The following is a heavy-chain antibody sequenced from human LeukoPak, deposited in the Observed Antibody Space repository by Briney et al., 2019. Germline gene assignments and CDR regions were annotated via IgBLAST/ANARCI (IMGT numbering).Heavy chain of an antibody. Sequence: GASVKVSCKASGYNFTSYGISWVRQAPGQGLEWMGWISAYNGNTNYAQKLQGRVTMTTDTSTSTAYMELRSLRSDDTAVYYCARDLAYYDSSGYPLFDYWGQGTLVTVSS. CDR2: ISAYNGNT. J-gene: IGHJ4*02. D-gene: IGHD3-22*01. CDR1: GYNFTSYG. CDR3: ARDLAYYDSSGYPLFDY. V-gene: IGHV1-18*01.